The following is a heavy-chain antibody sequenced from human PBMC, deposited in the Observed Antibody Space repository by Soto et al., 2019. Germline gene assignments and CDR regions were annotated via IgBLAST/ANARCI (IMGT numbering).Heavy chain of an antibody. J-gene: IGHJ4*02. CDR1: GGSISSSYW. Sequence: LSLTCVVSGGSISSSYWWTWLRQSPGTGPEWIGEIYHSGSTNYNPSLKSRVTLSLDKSKSQFSLRLNSVTAADTAVYYCARKIDYNDYHFDYWGQGILVTVSS. V-gene: IGHV4-4*02. CDR2: IYHSGST. D-gene: IGHD4-17*01. CDR3: ARKIDYNDYHFDY.